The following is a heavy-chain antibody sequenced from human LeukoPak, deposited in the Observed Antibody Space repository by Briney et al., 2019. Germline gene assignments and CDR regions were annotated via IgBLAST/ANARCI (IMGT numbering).Heavy chain of an antibody. Sequence: ASVKVSCKVSGYTLTELSMHWVRQAPGKGLGWMGGFDPEDGETIYAQKFQGRVTMTEDTSTDTAYMELSSLRSEDTAVYYCATSNPKVPVEMAPFDYWGQGTLVTVSS. J-gene: IGHJ4*02. CDR2: FDPEDGET. CDR1: GYTLTELS. CDR3: ATSNPKVPVEMAPFDY. D-gene: IGHD5-24*01. V-gene: IGHV1-24*01.